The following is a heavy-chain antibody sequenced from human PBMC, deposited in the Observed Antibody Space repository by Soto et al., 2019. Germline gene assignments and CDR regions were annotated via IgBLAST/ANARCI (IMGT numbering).Heavy chain of an antibody. D-gene: IGHD1-20*01. CDR3: ATSYYYNWDPRNYYYGMDV. CDR2: ISWDGGST. J-gene: IGHJ6*02. V-gene: IGHV3-43*01. Sequence: GGSLRLSCAASGFTFDDYTMHWVRQAPGKGLEWVSLISWDGGSTYYADSVKGRFTISRDNSKNSLYLQMNSLRTEDTALYYCATSYYYNWDPRNYYYGMDVWGQGTTVTVS. CDR1: GFTFDDYT.